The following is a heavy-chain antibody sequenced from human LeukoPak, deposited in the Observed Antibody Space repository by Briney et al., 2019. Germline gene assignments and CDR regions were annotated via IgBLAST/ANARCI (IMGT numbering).Heavy chain of an antibody. J-gene: IGHJ4*02. V-gene: IGHV3-30*18. Sequence: PGRSLILSCAASGFTFSIYGMHRVRQAPGKGLEWVAVISYDGSNKYYADSVKGRFTISRDNSKNTLYLQMNSLRAEDTAVYYCAKDHREYTAMVFGYCFDYRGQGTLVTVSS. D-gene: IGHD5-18*01. CDR2: ISYDGSNK. CDR3: AKDHREYTAMVFGYCFDY. CDR1: GFTFSIYG.